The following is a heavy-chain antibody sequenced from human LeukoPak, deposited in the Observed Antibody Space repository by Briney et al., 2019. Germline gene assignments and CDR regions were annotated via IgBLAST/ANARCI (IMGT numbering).Heavy chain of an antibody. CDR3: ARGYSGSYYYFDY. D-gene: IGHD1-26*01. J-gene: IGHJ4*02. CDR1: GFTFSSYA. CDR2: ISYDGSNK. V-gene: IGHV3-30-3*01. Sequence: GGSPRLSCAASGFTFSSYAMPWVRQAPGKGLEWVAVISYDGSNKYYADSVKGRFTISRDNSKNTLYLQMNSLRAEDTAVYYCARGYSGSYYYFDYWGQGTLVTVSS.